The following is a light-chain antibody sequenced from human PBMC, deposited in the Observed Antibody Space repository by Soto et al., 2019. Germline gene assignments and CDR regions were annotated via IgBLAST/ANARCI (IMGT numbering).Light chain of an antibody. V-gene: IGLV2-14*01. Sequence: QSALTQPASVSGSPGQSITISCTGTSSDVGGYNYLSWYQQHPGKAPKLMIYDVSNRPSGVSNRFSGSKSGNTASLTISGLQAEDEADYYCSSYTSSSTLLYVFGTGTKVTVL. J-gene: IGLJ1*01. CDR3: SSYTSSSTLLYV. CDR2: DVS. CDR1: SSDVGGYNY.